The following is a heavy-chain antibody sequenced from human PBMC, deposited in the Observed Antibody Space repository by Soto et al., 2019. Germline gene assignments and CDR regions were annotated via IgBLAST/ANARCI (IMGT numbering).Heavy chain of an antibody. V-gene: IGHV3-23*01. CDR3: AKGYCGGGSCPLGTHYYYYYMDV. CDR1: GFTFGSYA. CDR2: ISGSGGST. D-gene: IGHD2-15*01. J-gene: IGHJ6*03. Sequence: GGSLRLSCAASGFTFGSYAMSWVRQAPGKGLEWVSAISGSGGSTYYADSVKGRVTISRDNSKNTLYVQMNSLRAEDTAVYYCAKGYCGGGSCPLGTHYYYYYMDVWGKGTTVTVSS.